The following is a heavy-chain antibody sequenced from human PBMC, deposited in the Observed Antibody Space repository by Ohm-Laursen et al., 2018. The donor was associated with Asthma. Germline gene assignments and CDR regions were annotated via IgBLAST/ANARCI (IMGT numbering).Heavy chain of an antibody. V-gene: IGHV1-69*13. D-gene: IGHD6-13*01. J-gene: IGHJ6*02. CDR2: IIPIFGTA. CDR3: ARDRGIADYYGMDV. Sequence: ASVKVSCKTSGGTFSSYAISWVRQAPGQGLEWMGGIIPIFGTANYAQKFQGRVTITADESTSTAYMELSSLRSEDTAVYYCARDRGIADYYGMDVWGQGTTVTVSS. CDR1: GGTFSSYA.